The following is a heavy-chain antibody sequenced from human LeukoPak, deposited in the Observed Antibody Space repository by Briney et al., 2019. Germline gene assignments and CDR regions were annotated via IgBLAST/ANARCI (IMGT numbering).Heavy chain of an antibody. CDR1: GYTFTSYG. D-gene: IGHD2-2*02. Sequence: VASVTVSCKASGYTFTSYGISWVRQAPGQGLEWMGWISAYNGNTNYAQKLQGRVTMTTDTSTSTAYVELRSLRSDDTAVYYCARLGYCSSTSCYTFSYYYYYGMDVWGQGTTVTVSS. CDR2: ISAYNGNT. V-gene: IGHV1-18*01. CDR3: ARLGYCSSTSCYTFSYYYYYGMDV. J-gene: IGHJ6*02.